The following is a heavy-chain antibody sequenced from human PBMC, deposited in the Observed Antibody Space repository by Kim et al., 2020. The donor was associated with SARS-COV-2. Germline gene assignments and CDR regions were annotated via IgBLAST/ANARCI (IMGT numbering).Heavy chain of an antibody. V-gene: IGHV4-31*03. CDR1: GGSISSGGYY. J-gene: IGHJ4*02. CDR2: IYYSGST. Sequence: SETLSLTCTVSGGSISSGGYYWSWIRQHPGKGLEWIGYIYYSGSTYYNPSLKSRVTISVDTSKNQFSLKLSSVTAADTAVYYCARGGPMVRGVITPFDYWGQGTLVTVSS. D-gene: IGHD3-10*01. CDR3: ARGGPMVRGVITPFDY.